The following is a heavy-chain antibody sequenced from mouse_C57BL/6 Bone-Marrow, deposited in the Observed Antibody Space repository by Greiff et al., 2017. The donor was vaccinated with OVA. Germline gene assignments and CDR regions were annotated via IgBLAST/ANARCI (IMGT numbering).Heavy chain of an antibody. Sequence: VQLKESGPVLVKPGASVKMSCKASGYTFTDYYMNWVKQSHGKSLEWIGVINPYNGGTSYNQKFKGKATLTVDKSSSTAYMELNSLTSEDSAVYYCARSQLGRAMDYWGQGTSVTVSS. J-gene: IGHJ4*01. CDR2: INPYNGGT. CDR3: ARSQLGRAMDY. V-gene: IGHV1-19*01. CDR1: GYTFTDYY. D-gene: IGHD4-1*02.